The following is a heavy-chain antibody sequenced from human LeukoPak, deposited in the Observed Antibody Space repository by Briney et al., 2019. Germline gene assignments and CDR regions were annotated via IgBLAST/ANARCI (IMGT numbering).Heavy chain of an antibody. CDR2: IIPILCIA. Sequence: SVNVSFKSSGGTFSSYAISWVRQAPGQGLEWVERIIPILCIANYAQKFQGRVTITADKSTSTAYMELSSLRSEDTAVYYCARGGVSAYDILTGYYSFYYGMDVWGQGTTVTVSS. J-gene: IGHJ6*02. CDR3: ARGGVSAYDILTGYYSFYYGMDV. D-gene: IGHD3-9*01. CDR1: GGTFSSYA. V-gene: IGHV1-69*04.